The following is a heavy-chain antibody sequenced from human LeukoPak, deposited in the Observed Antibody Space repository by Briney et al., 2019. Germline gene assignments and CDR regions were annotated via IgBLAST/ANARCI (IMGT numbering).Heavy chain of an antibody. CDR2: VSFFGHS. D-gene: IGHD3-10*01. J-gene: IGHJ4*02. CDR1: GGSIRSSRYY. V-gene: IGHV4-39*01. CDR3: ATHGEGSYFES. Sequence: SETLSLTCTVSGGSIRSSRYYWGWIRPSPGQRLEWIGSVSFFGHSYYRSSLLSRLTISIDRSKTQISLNLTSVTAADTAVYYCATHGEGSYFESWGQGTLVTVSS.